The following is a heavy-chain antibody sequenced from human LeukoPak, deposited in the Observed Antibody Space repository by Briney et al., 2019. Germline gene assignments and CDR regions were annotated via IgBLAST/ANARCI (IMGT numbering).Heavy chain of an antibody. V-gene: IGHV3-21*01. CDR3: ARGGYCSSTSCRALYGDFQYYFDY. CDR1: GFTFSSYS. D-gene: IGHD2-2*01. J-gene: IGHJ4*02. CDR2: ISSSSSYI. Sequence: TSGGSLRLSCAASGFTFSSYSMNWVRQAPGKGLEWVSSISSSSSYIYYADSVKGRFTISRDNAKNSLYLQMNSLRAEDTAVYYCARGGYCSSTSCRALYGDFQYYFDYWGQGTLVIVSS.